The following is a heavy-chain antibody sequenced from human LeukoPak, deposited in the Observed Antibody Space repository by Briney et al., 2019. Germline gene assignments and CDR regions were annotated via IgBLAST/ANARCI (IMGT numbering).Heavy chain of an antibody. CDR2: IRYDGSNK. J-gene: IGHJ4*02. Sequence: PGGSLRLSCAESGFTFSSNGMHWVRQAPGKGLEWVAFIRYDGSNKYYADSVKGRFTISRDNSKNTLYLQMNSLRAEDTAVYYCAKAWREYYFDYWGQGTLVTVSS. V-gene: IGHV3-30*02. D-gene: IGHD5-12*01. CDR1: GFTFSSNG. CDR3: AKAWREYYFDY.